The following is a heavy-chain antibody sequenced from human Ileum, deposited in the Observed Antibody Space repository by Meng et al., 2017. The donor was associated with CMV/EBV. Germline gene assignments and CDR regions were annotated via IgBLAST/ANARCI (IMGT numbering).Heavy chain of an antibody. J-gene: IGHJ5*02. CDR1: FRSYW. V-gene: IGHV3-74*03. CDR2: ISSEGTGS. Sequence: FRSYWMHWVRKVPGKGLVWVARISSEGTGSTYAAPVRGRFTISRDNAENTLYLQMNSLRAEDTALYYCARADIGITVAGARTRFDPWGQGTLVTVSS. D-gene: IGHD1-20*01. CDR3: ARADIGITVAGARTRFDP.